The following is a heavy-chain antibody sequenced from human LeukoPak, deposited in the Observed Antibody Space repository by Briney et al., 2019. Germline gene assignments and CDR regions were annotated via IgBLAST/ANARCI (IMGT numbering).Heavy chain of an antibody. Sequence: SETLSLTCAVYGGSFSGYYWSWIRQPPGKGLEWIGEINHSGSTNYNPSLKSRVTISVDTSKNQFSLKLSSVTAADTAVYYCARGRLMGTHFDHWGQGTLVTVSS. CDR2: INHSGST. J-gene: IGHJ4*02. V-gene: IGHV4-34*01. CDR3: ARGRLMGTHFDH. D-gene: IGHD2-8*01. CDR1: GGSFSGYY.